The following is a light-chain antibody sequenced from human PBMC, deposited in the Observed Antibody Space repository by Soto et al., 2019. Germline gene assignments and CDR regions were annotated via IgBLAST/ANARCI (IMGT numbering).Light chain of an antibody. Sequence: QSVLTQPASVSGSPGQSITISCTGTSSFIGNYNYVSWYQQHPGKSPKHMIYDVSHRPSGVFKRFSGSKSGYTASLTISGLQAEDEADYYCSSFTSSATYVFGTGSKVTVL. V-gene: IGLV2-14*01. CDR2: DVS. J-gene: IGLJ1*01. CDR1: SSFIGNYNY. CDR3: SSFTSSATYV.